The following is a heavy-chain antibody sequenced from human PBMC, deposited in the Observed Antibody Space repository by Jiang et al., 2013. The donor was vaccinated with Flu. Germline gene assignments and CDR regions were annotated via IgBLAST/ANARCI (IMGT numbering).Heavy chain of an antibody. Sequence: KPGASVKVSCKASGYSFINYGISWVRQAPGQGLEWMGWISAYNGDADYAQKFQGSVSMTTDTSTSTVYMELRSLRSDDTAVYYCARGYGSGRYSYFDYWGQGTLVTVSS. CDR3: ARGYGSGRYSYFDY. CDR1: GYSFINYG. V-gene: IGHV1-18*01. J-gene: IGHJ4*02. D-gene: IGHD3-10*01. CDR2: ISAYNGDA.